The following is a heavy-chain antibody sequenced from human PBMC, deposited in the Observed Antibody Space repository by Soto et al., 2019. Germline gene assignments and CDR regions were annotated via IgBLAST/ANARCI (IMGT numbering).Heavy chain of an antibody. CDR3: ARYASGSYPDTHFDY. CDR2: IYYSGST. V-gene: IGHV4-59*01. Sequence: QVQLQESGPGLVKPLESLSLTCTVSGGSINNYYWSWIRQPPGKGLEWIGYIYYSGSTNYNPSLRSRVTISVDTSKSQFSQKVSSVTAADTAVYYCARYASGSYPDTHFDYWGQGILVTVSP. J-gene: IGHJ4*02. D-gene: IGHD3-10*01. CDR1: GGSINNYY.